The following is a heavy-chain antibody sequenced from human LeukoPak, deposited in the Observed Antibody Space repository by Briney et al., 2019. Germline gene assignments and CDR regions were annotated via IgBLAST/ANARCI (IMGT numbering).Heavy chain of an antibody. CDR2: ISSNGSTI. Sequence: GGSLRLSCAASGFTFSDYYMSWIRQAPGKGLEWVSYISSNGSTIYYADSVKGRFTISRDNAKNSLYLQMNSLRAEDTAVYYCARDDSPFGDAFDIWGQGTMVTVSS. CDR1: GFTFSDYY. CDR3: ARDDSPFGDAFDI. D-gene: IGHD3-16*01. J-gene: IGHJ3*02. V-gene: IGHV3-11*01.